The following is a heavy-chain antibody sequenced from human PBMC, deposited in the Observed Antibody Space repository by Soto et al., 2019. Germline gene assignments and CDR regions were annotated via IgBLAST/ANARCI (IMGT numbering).Heavy chain of an antibody. CDR1: GVSISSNNW. D-gene: IGHD3-3*01. V-gene: IGHV4-4*02. CDR2: IYHSGST. Sequence: SETLSLTCAVSGVSISSNNWWSWVRQPPGKGLEWIGEIYHSGSTNYNPSLKSRVTISVDKSKNQFSLKLSSMTAADTAVYYCATLKTYPIFGPYSWFDPWGQGTLVTAPQ. CDR3: ATLKTYPIFGPYSWFDP. J-gene: IGHJ5*02.